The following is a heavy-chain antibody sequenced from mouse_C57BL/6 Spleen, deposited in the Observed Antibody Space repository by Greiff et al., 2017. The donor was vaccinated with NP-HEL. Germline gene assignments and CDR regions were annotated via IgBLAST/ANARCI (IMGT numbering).Heavy chain of an antibody. J-gene: IGHJ4*01. D-gene: IGHD1-1*01. CDR2: ISNGGGST. CDR1: GFTFSDYY. CDR3: ARHNYYGSNYAMDY. Sequence: DVKLVESGGGLVQPGGSLKLSCAASGFTFSDYYMYWVRQTPEKRLEWVAYISNGGGSTYYPDTVKGRFTISRDNAKNTLYLQMSRLKSEDTAMYYCARHNYYGSNYAMDYWGQGTSVTVSS. V-gene: IGHV5-12*01.